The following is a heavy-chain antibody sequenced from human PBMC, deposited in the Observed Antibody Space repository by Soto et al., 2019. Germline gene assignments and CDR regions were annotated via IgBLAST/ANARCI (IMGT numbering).Heavy chain of an antibody. CDR2: INHDGRDT. J-gene: IGHJ4*02. V-gene: IGHV3-74*01. CDR3: ARAHYYDDGRGYTYYDV. CDR1: GFTFSTYW. D-gene: IGHD3-22*01. Sequence: GSLILSCAASGFTFSTYWMHGVRQAPGKGLVWVSRINHDGRDTSYADSVTGRFTISRDNAKNTLHLQMNSLRAEDTAIYYCARAHYYDDGRGYTYYDVWGQGA.